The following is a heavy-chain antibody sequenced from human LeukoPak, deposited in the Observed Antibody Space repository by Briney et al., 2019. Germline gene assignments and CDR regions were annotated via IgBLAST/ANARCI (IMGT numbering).Heavy chain of an antibody. CDR3: ARGYADFRVEGRYFHS. CDR2: VHYSGTA. CDR1: DGSITNFD. V-gene: IGHV4-59*01. D-gene: IGHD4-17*01. Sequence: PSETLSLTCTVSDGSITNFDWSRVRQPPGKGLEFIGYVHYSGTANYNPSLRSRVTISIDTSKKHFFLKLKSVTTADTAVYYCARGYADFRVEGRYFHSWGQGTLVTVSS. J-gene: IGHJ4*02.